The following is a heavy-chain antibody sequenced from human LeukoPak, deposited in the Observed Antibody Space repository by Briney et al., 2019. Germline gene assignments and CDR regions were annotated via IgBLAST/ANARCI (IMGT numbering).Heavy chain of an antibody. Sequence: GGSLRLSCAASGFTFSSYSMNWVRQAPGKGLEWVSYISSSSTIYYADSVKGRFTISRDNAKNSLYLQMNSLRAEDTAVYYCARGGVAARPHDAFDIWGQGTMVTVSS. D-gene: IGHD6-6*01. CDR1: GFTFSSYS. CDR3: ARGGVAARPHDAFDI. J-gene: IGHJ3*02. V-gene: IGHV3-48*01. CDR2: ISSSSTI.